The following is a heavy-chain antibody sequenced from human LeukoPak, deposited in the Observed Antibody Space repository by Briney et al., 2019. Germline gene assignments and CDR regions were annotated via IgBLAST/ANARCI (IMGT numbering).Heavy chain of an antibody. CDR1: GFTFADYG. CDR2: INWNGGST. CDR3: AGRSGYYDSSGYYGYYMDV. Sequence: GGSLRLSCAASGFTFADYGMSWVRQAPGKGLEWVSGINWNGGSTGYADSVKGRFTISRDNAKNSLYLQMNSLRAEDTALYHCAGRSGYYDSSGYYGYYMDVWGKGTTVTVSS. D-gene: IGHD3-22*01. V-gene: IGHV3-20*01. J-gene: IGHJ6*03.